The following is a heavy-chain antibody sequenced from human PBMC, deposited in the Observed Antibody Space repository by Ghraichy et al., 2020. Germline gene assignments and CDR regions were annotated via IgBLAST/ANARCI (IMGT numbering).Heavy chain of an antibody. D-gene: IGHD6-13*01. V-gene: IGHV4-59*01. J-gene: IGHJ4*02. CDR1: GVSIITYY. CDR3: ARSRGAAAGGYY. CDR2: IYHNWGT. Sequence: SETLSLTCTVSGVSIITYYWSWIRQSPGKGLEWIGYIYHNWGTNYNPSLKSRVTISLDTSKNQFSLKLTSVTAADTAVYYCARSRGAAAGGYYWGQGILVTVSS.